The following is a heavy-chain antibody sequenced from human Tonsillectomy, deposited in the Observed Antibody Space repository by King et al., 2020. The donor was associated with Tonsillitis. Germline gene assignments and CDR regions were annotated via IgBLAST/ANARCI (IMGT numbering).Heavy chain of an antibody. CDR2: IYYSGST. V-gene: IGHV4-59*01. D-gene: IGHD6-13*01. Sequence: QLQESGPGLVKPSETLSLTCTVSGGSISNYYWSGIRQPPGKGLERVGYIYYSGSTNYNPSLRRGVTMSVDISKNQFSLKLSSGTAADTAVYYCAKAGSSSWYLLYWGQGTLVTVSS. CDR1: GGSISNYY. J-gene: IGHJ4*02. CDR3: AKAGSSSWYLLY.